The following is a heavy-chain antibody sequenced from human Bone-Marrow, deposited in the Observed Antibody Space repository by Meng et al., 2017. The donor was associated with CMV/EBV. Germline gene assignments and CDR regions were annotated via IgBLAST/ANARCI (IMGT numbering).Heavy chain of an antibody. CDR3: ARDSLDCSSTSCYPIHYYYYGMDV. J-gene: IGHJ6*02. CDR1: GYTFTGYY. CDR2: INPNSGGT. D-gene: IGHD2-2*01. Sequence: ASVKVSCKASGYTFTGYYMHWVRQAPGQGLEWMGWINPNSGGTNYAQKFQGRVTMTRDTSISTAYMELSRLRSDDTAVYYCARDSLDCSSTSCYPIHYYYYGMDVWGQGTTVTVSS. V-gene: IGHV1-2*02.